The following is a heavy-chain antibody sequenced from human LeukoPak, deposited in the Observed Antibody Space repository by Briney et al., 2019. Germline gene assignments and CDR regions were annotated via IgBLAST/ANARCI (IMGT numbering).Heavy chain of an antibody. CDR2: ISGSGGST. D-gene: IGHD3-10*01. Sequence: GGSLRLSCAASGFTFSSYAMSWVRQAPGKGLEWVSAISGSGGSTYYADSVKGRLTISRDNSKNTLYLQMNSPRAEDTAVYYCAKYGSGSFGMDVWGQGTTVTVSS. CDR3: AKYGSGSFGMDV. V-gene: IGHV3-23*01. J-gene: IGHJ6*02. CDR1: GFTFSSYA.